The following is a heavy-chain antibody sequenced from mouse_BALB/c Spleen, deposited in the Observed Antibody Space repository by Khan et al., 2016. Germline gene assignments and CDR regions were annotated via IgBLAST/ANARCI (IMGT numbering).Heavy chain of an antibody. CDR3: ARSPYDYDVGFAY. D-gene: IGHD2-4*01. CDR2: IDPANGNT. CDR1: GFNIKDTY. Sequence: FPLHHSFSDLVKPGASVKLSCTASGFNIKDTYMHWVKQRPEQGLEWIGRIDPANGNTKYDPKFQGMATITADTSSNTAYLQLSSLTSEDTAVYYCARSPYDYDVGFAYWGHGTLVTVSA. V-gene: IGHV14-3*02. J-gene: IGHJ3*01.